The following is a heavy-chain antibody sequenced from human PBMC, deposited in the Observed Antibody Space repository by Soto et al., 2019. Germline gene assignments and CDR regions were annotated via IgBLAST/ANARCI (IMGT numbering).Heavy chain of an antibody. V-gene: IGHV1-2*02. J-gene: IGHJ6*02. CDR1: GYTFTGYY. D-gene: IGHD6-6*01. CDR2: INPNSGGT. CDR3: ARDGIAARSYYYYGMDV. Sequence: ASVKVSCKASGYTFTGYYMHWVRQAPGQGLEWMGWINPNSGGTNYAQKFQGRVTMTRDTSISTAYMELSRLRSDDTAVYYCARDGIAARSYYYYGMDVWGQGTTVTVSS.